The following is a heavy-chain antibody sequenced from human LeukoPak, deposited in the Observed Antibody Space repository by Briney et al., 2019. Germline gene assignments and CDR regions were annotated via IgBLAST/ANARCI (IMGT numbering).Heavy chain of an antibody. Sequence: GGSLRLSCAVSGFTFYDYGMSWVRQAPGKGLEWVSSISSSSSYIYYADSVKGRFTISRDNSKNTLYLQMNSLRAEDTAVYYCARDPPRAAWVFDYWGQGTLVSVSS. CDR1: GFTFYDYG. V-gene: IGHV3-21*04. J-gene: IGHJ4*02. D-gene: IGHD6-25*01. CDR2: ISSSSSYI. CDR3: ARDPPRAAWVFDY.